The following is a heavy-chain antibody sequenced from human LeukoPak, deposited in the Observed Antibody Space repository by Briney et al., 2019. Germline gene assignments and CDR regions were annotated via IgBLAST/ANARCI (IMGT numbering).Heavy chain of an antibody. Sequence: GASVKVSCKASGYTFTSSALSWVRQAPGQGLEWMGWINTNTGNPTYAQGFTGRFVFPLDTSVSTAYLHISSLKAEDTAVYYCATNLKKGDSGCFDYWGQGTLVTVSS. CDR2: INTNTGNP. CDR1: GYTFTSSA. J-gene: IGHJ4*02. CDR3: ATNLKKGDSGCFDY. V-gene: IGHV7-4-1*02. D-gene: IGHD6-19*01.